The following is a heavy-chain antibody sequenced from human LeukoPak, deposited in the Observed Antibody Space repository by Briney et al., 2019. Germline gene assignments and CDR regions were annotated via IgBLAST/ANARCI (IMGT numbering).Heavy chain of an antibody. CDR1: GGSISSSSYY. CDR3: ARLGYCSSTSCHLFDY. D-gene: IGHD2-2*01. CDR2: IYYSGST. V-gene: IGHV4-39*01. J-gene: IGHJ4*02. Sequence: PSETLPLTCTVSGGSISSSSYYWGWIRQPPGKGLEWIGSIYYSGSTYYNPSLKSRVTISVDTSKNQFSLKLSSVTAADTAVYYCARLGYCSSTSCHLFDYWGQGTLVTVSS.